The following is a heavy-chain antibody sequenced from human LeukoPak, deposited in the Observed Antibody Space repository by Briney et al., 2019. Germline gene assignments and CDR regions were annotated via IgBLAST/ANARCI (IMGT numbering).Heavy chain of an antibody. CDR1: GGTFSSYA. D-gene: IGHD3-3*01. CDR2: IIPILGIA. J-gene: IGHJ6*02. CDR3: VREPIWDFGVVILTESGGWYYYGMDV. Sequence: SVKVSCKASGGTFSSYAISWVRQAPGQGLEWMGRIIPILGIANYAQKFQGRVTITADKSTSTAYMELSSLRSEDTAVYYCVREPIWDFGVVILTESGGWYYYGMDVWGQGTTVTVSS. V-gene: IGHV1-69*04.